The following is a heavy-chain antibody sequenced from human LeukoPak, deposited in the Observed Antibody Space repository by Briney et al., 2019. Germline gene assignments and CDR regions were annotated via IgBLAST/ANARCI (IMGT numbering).Heavy chain of an antibody. J-gene: IGHJ5*02. D-gene: IGHD4-17*01. CDR3: AKSDGETTNSWFDP. CDR1: GFTFSSYG. V-gene: IGHV3-33*05. CDR2: ISYDGSKK. Sequence: GGSLRLSCAASGFTFSSYGMHWVRQAPGKGLEWVAVISYDGSKKYYADSVKGRFTISRDNSKNTLYLQMNSLRAEDTAVYYCAKSDGETTNSWFDPWGQGTLVTVSS.